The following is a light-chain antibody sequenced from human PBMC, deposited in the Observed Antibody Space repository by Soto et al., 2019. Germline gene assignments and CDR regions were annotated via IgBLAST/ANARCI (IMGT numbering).Light chain of an antibody. V-gene: IGLV1-51*01. CDR1: SSNIGSNY. CDR2: DNY. J-gene: IGLJ1*01. Sequence: QSVLTQPPSVSAAAGQKVTIPCSGSSSNIGSNYVSWYQQFPGAAPKLLIYDNYKRPSWTPDRFSGSKSGTSVTLGISGLQTGDEADYYCGTWDSSLSVVVFGAGTKLTVL. CDR3: GTWDSSLSVVV.